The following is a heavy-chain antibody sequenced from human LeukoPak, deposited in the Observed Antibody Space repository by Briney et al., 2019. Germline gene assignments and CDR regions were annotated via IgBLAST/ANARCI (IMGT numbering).Heavy chain of an antibody. Sequence: GGSLRLSCAASGFTFSSYSMNWVRQAPGKGLEWVSSISSSSSYIYYADSVKGRFTISRDNAKNSLYLQMNSLRAEDTAVYYCATASEGSSGRVHGTGDAFDIWGQGTMVTVSS. CDR3: ATASEGSSGRVHGTGDAFDI. D-gene: IGHD6-19*01. J-gene: IGHJ3*02. CDR1: GFTFSSYS. V-gene: IGHV3-21*01. CDR2: ISSSSSYI.